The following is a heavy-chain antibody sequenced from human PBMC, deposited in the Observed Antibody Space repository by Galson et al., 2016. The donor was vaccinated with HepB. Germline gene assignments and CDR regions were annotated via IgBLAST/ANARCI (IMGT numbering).Heavy chain of an antibody. CDR1: DESIMTHY. D-gene: IGHD1-20*01. V-gene: IGHV4-59*11. CDR2: THSSGNS. CDR3: ARGTRFSYKWSFDS. J-gene: IGHJ4*02. Sequence: SETLSLTCDVSDESIMTHYWSWIRQSPGKGLEWLGYTHSSGNSKYNPSLTSRVTMSLDTSRSRFSLRLRSVTAADTAVYFCARGTRFSYKWSFDSWGQRALVTVSS.